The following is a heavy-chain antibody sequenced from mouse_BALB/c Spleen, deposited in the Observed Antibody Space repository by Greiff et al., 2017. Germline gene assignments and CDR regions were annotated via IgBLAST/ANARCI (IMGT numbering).Heavy chain of an antibody. D-gene: IGHD1-1*02. V-gene: IGHV3-2*02. J-gene: IGHJ2*01. CDR3: ARSGGYYFDY. CDR2: ISYSGST. CDR1: GYSITSDYA. Sequence: EVKLVESGPGLVKPSQSLSLTCTVTGYSITSDYAWNWIRQFPGNKLEWMGYISYSGSTSYNPSLKSRISITRDTSKNQFFLQLNSVTTEDTATYYCARSGGYYFDYWGQGTTLTVSS.